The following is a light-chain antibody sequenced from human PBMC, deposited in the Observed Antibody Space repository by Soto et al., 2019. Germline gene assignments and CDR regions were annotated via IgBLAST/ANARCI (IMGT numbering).Light chain of an antibody. CDR3: QQYNDWPPKQYT. Sequence: EIVMTQSPATLSVSPGESATLSCRASQSVSRNLAWYQQKPGQTPRLLIYGASTRATGIPARFSGSGSGTEFTLTISSLQSEFFAVYYCQQYNDWPPKQYTFGQGTKLEVK. CDR2: GAS. V-gene: IGKV3-15*01. CDR1: QSVSRN. J-gene: IGKJ2*01.